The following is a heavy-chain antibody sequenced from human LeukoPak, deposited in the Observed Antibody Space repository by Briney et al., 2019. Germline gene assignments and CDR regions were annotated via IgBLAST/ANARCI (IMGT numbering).Heavy chain of an antibody. CDR1: GFTFSSYA. J-gene: IGHJ4*02. Sequence: GGSLRLSCAASGFTFSSYAMSWVRQAPGKGLEWVSAISGSGGSTYYADSVKGRFTISRDNSKNTLYLQMNSLRAEDTAVYYCAKGSDSPMITFGGVIVNYFDYWGQGTLVTVSS. CDR2: ISGSGGST. D-gene: IGHD3-16*02. CDR3: AKGSDSPMITFGGVIVNYFDY. V-gene: IGHV3-23*01.